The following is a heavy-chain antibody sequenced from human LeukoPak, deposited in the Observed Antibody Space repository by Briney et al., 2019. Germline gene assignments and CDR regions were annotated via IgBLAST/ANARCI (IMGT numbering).Heavy chain of an antibody. D-gene: IGHD2-2*01. CDR2: ISYDGRNI. J-gene: IGHJ4*02. CDR1: GFTINNYG. Sequence: PGGSLRLSCAASGFTINNYGMYWVRQARGKGLEWVAVISYDGRNIHYPDSVKGRFTISRDISTDTLWLQMDSLRTEDTAVYYCAKGPLRGTAAAIDYWGQGTLVTVSS. CDR3: AKGPLRGTAAAIDY. V-gene: IGHV3-30*18.